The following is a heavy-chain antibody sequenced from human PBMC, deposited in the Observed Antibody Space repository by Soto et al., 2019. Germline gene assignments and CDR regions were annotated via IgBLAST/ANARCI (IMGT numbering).Heavy chain of an antibody. CDR3: ARVRRSGTYYFDY. CDR1: GSSISGGDDY. Sequence: SETLSLTCSVSGSSISGGDDYWTWIRQSPGRGLEWIGYIYYSGYSHSNASLKSRVTISVDTSKNQFSLNLRSVTAADTAVYYCARVRRSGTYYFDYWGQGTLVTVSS. CDR2: IYYSGYS. V-gene: IGHV4-30-4*01. J-gene: IGHJ4*02.